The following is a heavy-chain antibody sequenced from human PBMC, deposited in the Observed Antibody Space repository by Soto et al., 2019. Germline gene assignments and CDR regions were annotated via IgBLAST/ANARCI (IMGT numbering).Heavy chain of an antibody. CDR3: ARFYYDSSGYLPSPYYYYYGMDV. CDR2: IWYDGSNK. D-gene: IGHD3-22*01. CDR1: GFTFSSYG. Sequence: GGSLRLSCAASGFTFSSYGMHWVRQATGKGLEWVAVIWYDGSNKYYADSVKGRFTISRDNSKNSLYLQMNSLRAEDTAVYYCARFYYDSSGYLPSPYYYYYGMDVWGQGTTVTVSS. J-gene: IGHJ6*02. V-gene: IGHV3-33*01.